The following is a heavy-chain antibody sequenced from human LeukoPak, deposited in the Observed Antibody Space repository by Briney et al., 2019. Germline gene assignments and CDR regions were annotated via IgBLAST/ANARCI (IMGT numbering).Heavy chain of an antibody. V-gene: IGHV4-61*02. CDR1: GGSIGSGSYY. D-gene: IGHD4-23*01. Sequence: SQTLSLTCTVSGGSIGSGSYYWSWIRQPARKGLEWIGRIYTSGSTNYNPSLKSRVTISVDTSKNQFSLKLSSVTAADTAVYYCARDRSWGFYGGNSLYYYYYMDVWGKGTTVTVSS. CDR3: ARDRSWGFYGGNSLYYYYYMDV. CDR2: IYTSGST. J-gene: IGHJ6*03.